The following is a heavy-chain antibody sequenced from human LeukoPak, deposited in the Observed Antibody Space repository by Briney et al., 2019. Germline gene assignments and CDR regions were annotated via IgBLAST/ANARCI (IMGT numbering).Heavy chain of an antibody. CDR3: ARFSYDSSGYYFHFDY. V-gene: IGHV4-59*11. D-gene: IGHD3-22*01. CDR2: IFYTGSA. J-gene: IGHJ4*02. CDR1: GGSISGHY. Sequence: SETLSLTCTVSGGSISGHYWSWIRQPPGKALEWIGYIFYTGSAYYNPSLKSRVIISLDTSKNQFSLKLSSVTAADAAVYYCARFSYDSSGYYFHFDYWGQGTLVTVSS.